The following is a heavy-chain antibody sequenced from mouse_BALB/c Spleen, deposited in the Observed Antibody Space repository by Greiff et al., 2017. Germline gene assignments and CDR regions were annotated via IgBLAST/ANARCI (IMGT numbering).Heavy chain of an antibody. CDR2: INPDSSTI. J-gene: IGHJ2*01. D-gene: IGHD2-1*01. CDR1: GFDFSRYW. CDR3: ARRGLYYGNFFFDY. Sequence: EVMLVESGGGLVKPGGSLKLSCAASGFDFSRYWMSWVRQAPGKGLEWIGEINPDSSTINYTPSLKDKFIISRDNAKNTLYLQMSKVRSEDTALYYCARRGLYYGNFFFDYWGQGTTLTVSS. V-gene: IGHV4-1*02.